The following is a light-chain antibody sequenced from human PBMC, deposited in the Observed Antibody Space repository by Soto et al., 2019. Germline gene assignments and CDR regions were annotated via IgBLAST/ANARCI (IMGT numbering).Light chain of an antibody. CDR1: STDIGSSSL. Sequence: QSALTQPASVSGSPGQSITISCTGSSTDIGSSSLVSWYQQHPGKAPKLMIYEGTKRPSGLSDRFSGSKSGNTACLTISGLQAVDEADYFCCSYAGSDNYVFFGGGIKLTVL. CDR2: EGT. V-gene: IGLV2-23*01. J-gene: IGLJ2*01. CDR3: CSYAGSDNYVF.